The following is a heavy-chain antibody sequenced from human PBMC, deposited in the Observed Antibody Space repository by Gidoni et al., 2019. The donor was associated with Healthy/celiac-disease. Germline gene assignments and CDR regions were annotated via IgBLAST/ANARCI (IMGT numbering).Heavy chain of an antibody. CDR3: TRDGSPTGSSGWARGFSDY. Sequence: EVQLLESGGGLVQPGRSLRLSCTASGFTFGDYALSWVRQAPGKGLEWVGFIRSKAYGGTTEYAASVKGRFTISRDDSKSIAYLQMNSLKTEDTAVYYCTRDGSPTGSSGWARGFSDYWGQGTLVTVSS. CDR1: GFTFGDYA. V-gene: IGHV3-49*04. D-gene: IGHD6-19*01. CDR2: IRSKAYGGTT. J-gene: IGHJ4*02.